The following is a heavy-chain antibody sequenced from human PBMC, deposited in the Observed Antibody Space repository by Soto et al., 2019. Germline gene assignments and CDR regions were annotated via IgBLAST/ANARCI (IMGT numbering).Heavy chain of an antibody. V-gene: IGHV1-18*01. CDR3: ARDQGITTCGVYSMYYSGMDV. CDR1: GYTFTNAW. Sequence: GVSVNVSCKASGYTFTNAWISRVRLAPDQGIEWLGWINTDNGNTNYAQHLQGRVTLTTDTSTSTAYMDLRSLRSDVTVVYYFARDQGITTCGVYSMYYSGMDVWGPGTTVTVSS. CDR2: INTDNGNT. J-gene: IGHJ6*02. D-gene: IGHD3-3*01.